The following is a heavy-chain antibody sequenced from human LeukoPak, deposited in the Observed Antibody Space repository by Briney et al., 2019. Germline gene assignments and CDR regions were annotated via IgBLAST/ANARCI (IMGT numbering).Heavy chain of an antibody. J-gene: IGHJ4*02. Sequence: SGPTLVKPTQTLTLTCTFSGFSLSTGGVGVGWIRQPPGKALEWLALIFWADDKRYSPSLKNRLTITMDTSKNLVVLTMTNMDPVDTATYYCAHSSGRSLPEKLQFAYWGQGTLVDVSS. V-gene: IGHV2-5*02. CDR1: GFSLSTGGVG. D-gene: IGHD2-21*02. CDR2: IFWADDK. CDR3: AHSSGRSLPEKLQFAY.